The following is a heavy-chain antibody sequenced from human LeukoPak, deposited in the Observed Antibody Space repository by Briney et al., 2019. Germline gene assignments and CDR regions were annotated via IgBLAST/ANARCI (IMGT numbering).Heavy chain of an antibody. V-gene: IGHV1-18*01. D-gene: IGHD4-11*01. CDR1: GYTFSGYG. J-gene: IGHJ4*02. Sequence: ATVKVSCKTAGYTFSGYGIGWVRQAPGQELEWMGWISEYSGNTHYAQKFHDRVTMTTDSSTSTAFLEVTSLRTDDTAVYYCARDPPPPDYNDLGPFFDHWGQGTLVTVSS. CDR2: ISEYSGNT. CDR3: ARDPPPPDYNDLGPFFDH.